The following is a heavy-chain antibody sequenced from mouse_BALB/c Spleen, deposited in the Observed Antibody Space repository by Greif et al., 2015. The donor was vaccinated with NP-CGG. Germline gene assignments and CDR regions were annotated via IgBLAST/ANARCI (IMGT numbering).Heavy chain of an antibody. Sequence: EVKLEESGPGLVKPSQSLSLTCSVTGYSITSGYYWNWIRQFPGNKLEWMGYISYDGSNNYNPSLKNRISITRDTSKNQFFLKLNSVTTEDTATYYCARGLRRPYAMDYWGQGTSVTVSS. CDR3: ARGLRRPYAMDY. V-gene: IGHV3-6*02. D-gene: IGHD2-12*01. J-gene: IGHJ4*01. CDR1: GYSITSGYY. CDR2: ISYDGSN.